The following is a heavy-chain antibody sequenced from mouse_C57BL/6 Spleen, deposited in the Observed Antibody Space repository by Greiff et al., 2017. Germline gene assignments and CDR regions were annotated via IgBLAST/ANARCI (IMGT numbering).Heavy chain of an antibody. J-gene: IGHJ3*01. D-gene: IGHD1-1*02. CDR2: IYPCSGST. CDR3: AGYAGGSAWFAY. V-gene: IGHV1-55*01. CDR1: GYTFTSYW. Sequence: QVQLQQPGAELVKPGASVKMSCKASGYTFTSYWITWVKQRHGQGLEWIGDIYPCSGSTNYNQKFKSKATLTVDTSSSTAYMQLSSLTSEDSAVYYWAGYAGGSAWFAYWGQGTLLTVSA.